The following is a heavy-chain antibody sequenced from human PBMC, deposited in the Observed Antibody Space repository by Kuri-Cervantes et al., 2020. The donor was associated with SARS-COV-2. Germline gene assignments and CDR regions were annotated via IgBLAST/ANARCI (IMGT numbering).Heavy chain of an antibody. CDR1: GFTFSSYG. CDR3: ARDGTYYDFWSGYHFDY. CDR2: IWYDGSNK. Sequence: GESLKISCAASGFTFSSYGMHWVRQAPGKGLEWVAVIWYDGSNKYYADSVKGRFTISRDNSKNTLYLQMNSLRAEDTAVYYCARDGTYYDFWSGYHFDYWGQGTLVTVSS. D-gene: IGHD3-3*01. V-gene: IGHV3-33*01. J-gene: IGHJ4*02.